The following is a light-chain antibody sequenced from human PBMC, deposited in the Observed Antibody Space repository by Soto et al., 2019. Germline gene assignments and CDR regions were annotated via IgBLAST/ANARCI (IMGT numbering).Light chain of an antibody. V-gene: IGLV2-23*01. CDR1: SSDVGSYNL. Sequence: QSAVTQPASVSGSPGQAITISCTGTSSDVGSYNLVSWYQQHPGKAPKLMIYEGSKRPSGVSNRFSGSKSGNTASLTISGLQAEDEADYYCCSYAGSFRYVFGTGTKLTVL. CDR3: CSYAGSFRYV. CDR2: EGS. J-gene: IGLJ1*01.